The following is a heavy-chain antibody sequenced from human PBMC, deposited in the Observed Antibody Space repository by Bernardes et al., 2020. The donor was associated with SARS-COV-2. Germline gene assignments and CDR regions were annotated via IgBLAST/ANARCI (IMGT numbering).Heavy chain of an antibody. CDR1: GFTFSTYD. CDR2: IGAAGDT. D-gene: IGHD4-17*01. CDR3: ARVDYGDYYWYFDL. Sequence: GGSLRLSCAASGFTFSTYDMHWVRQTTGKGLEWVSGIGAAGDTYYPDSVKGRFTISRENAKNSLYLQMNSLRAGDTAVYYCARVDYGDYYWYFDLWGRGTLVTVSS. V-gene: IGHV3-13*01. J-gene: IGHJ2*01.